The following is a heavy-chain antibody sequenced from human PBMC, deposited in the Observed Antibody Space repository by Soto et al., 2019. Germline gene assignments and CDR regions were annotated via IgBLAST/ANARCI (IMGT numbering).Heavy chain of an antibody. J-gene: IGHJ6*02. D-gene: IGHD3-3*01. CDR3: ARRAILPTRISGVRGYHFGMDV. CDR1: GGSFSDFY. Sequence: PSETLSLTCAVYGGSFSDFYWNFIRQPPGKGLEWIGEINHSGSTNYNPSLKSRVTISVDTSKNQFSLKLRSVTATDTAVYFCARRAILPTRISGVRGYHFGMDVWGQGATVTVSS. CDR2: INHSGST. V-gene: IGHV4-34*01.